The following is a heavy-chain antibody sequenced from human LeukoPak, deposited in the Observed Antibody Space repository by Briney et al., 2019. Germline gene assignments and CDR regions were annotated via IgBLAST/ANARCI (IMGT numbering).Heavy chain of an antibody. CDR3: ARSYYYYYDSSGSPGAFDI. J-gene: IGHJ3*02. Sequence: GESLKISCKGSEYSFPNYWIGWVRQMPGKGLEWMGIIYPGDSDTRYRPSFQGQVTISVDKSISTAYLQWSSLRASDTAMYYCARSYYYYYDSSGSPGAFDIWGQGTMVTVSS. CDR2: IYPGDSDT. CDR1: EYSFPNYW. D-gene: IGHD3-22*01. V-gene: IGHV5-51*01.